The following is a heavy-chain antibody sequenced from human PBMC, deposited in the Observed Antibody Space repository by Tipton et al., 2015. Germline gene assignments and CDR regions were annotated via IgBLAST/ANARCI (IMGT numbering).Heavy chain of an antibody. Sequence: QVQLVQSGAEVKKPGASVRVSCKASGYTFSRYGISWVRQAPGQGLEWMGWISPYNGNANYAQKVQDRITMTTDTSTSTAYMELRSLRSDDTALYYCARDQEWELLRIGQNFEYWGQGTLVDVSS. D-gene: IGHD1-26*01. CDR3: ARDQEWELLRIGQNFEY. V-gene: IGHV1-18*01. CDR2: ISPYNGNA. J-gene: IGHJ4*02. CDR1: GYTFSRYG.